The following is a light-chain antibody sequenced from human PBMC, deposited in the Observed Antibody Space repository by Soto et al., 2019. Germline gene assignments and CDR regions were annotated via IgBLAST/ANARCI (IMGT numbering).Light chain of an antibody. CDR1: QSVTTQ. J-gene: IGKJ5*01. CDR2: GIS. V-gene: IGKV3-15*01. Sequence: IVLTQSPGTLSLSPGERATLSCRASQSVTTQLAWYQQKPGQAPRLLIYGISTRATGIPARFSGSGSGTEFSLTISSLQSEDFAVYYCQQYSKWPITFGQGTRLEIK. CDR3: QQYSKWPIT.